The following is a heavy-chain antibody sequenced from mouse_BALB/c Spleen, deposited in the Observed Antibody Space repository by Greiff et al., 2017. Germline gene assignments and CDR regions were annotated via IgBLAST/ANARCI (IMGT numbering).Heavy chain of an antibody. CDR1: GFTFSSYA. D-gene: IGHD3-3*01. J-gene: IGHJ2*01. CDR3: ARGRAGADY. V-gene: IGHV5-9-4*01. CDR2: ISSGGSYT. Sequence: EVKLMESGGGLVKPGGSLKLSCAASGFTFSSYAMSWVRQSPEKRLEWVAEISSGGSYTYYPDTVTGRFTISRDNAKNTLYLEMSSLRSEDTAMYYCARGRAGADYWGQGTTLTVSS.